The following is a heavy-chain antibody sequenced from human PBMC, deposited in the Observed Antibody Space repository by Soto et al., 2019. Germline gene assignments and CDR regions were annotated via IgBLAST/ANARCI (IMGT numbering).Heavy chain of an antibody. V-gene: IGHV3-64D*06. CDR3: VKGEYYYDSSGYYPFDY. CDR2: ISTNGGST. D-gene: IGHD3-22*01. CDR1: GFTFSIYA. Sequence: PGGSLRLSCSASGFTFSIYAMHWVRQAPGKGLEYVSSISTNGGSTHYADSVKGRFTISRDNSKNTQYLQMSSLRAVDTAVYYCVKGEYYYDSSGYYPFDYWGQGT. J-gene: IGHJ4*02.